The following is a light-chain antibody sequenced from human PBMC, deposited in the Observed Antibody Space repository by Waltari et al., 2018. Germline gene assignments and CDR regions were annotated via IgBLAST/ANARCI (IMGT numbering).Light chain of an antibody. Sequence: EIVMPQSPGTLSVSPGESATLSCRASQSILNKLVWYQQKPGQAPRLLIYQASTRATGIPARFSGSGSGTEFTLTISSLQSEDSAVYYCQQYHNWPPLTFGGGTKVEIK. J-gene: IGKJ4*01. V-gene: IGKV3-15*01. CDR1: QSILNK. CDR2: QAS. CDR3: QQYHNWPPLT.